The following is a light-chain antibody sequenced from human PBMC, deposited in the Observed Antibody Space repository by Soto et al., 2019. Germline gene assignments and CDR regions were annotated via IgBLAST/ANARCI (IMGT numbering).Light chain of an antibody. V-gene: IGKV3-15*01. J-gene: IGKJ3*01. CDR3: QQYNNWPF. CDR2: GAS. Sequence: EIVMTQSPATLSVSPGERATLSCRASQSVSSNLAWYQQKPGQAPRLLIYGASTRATGIPARFSGSGSGTKFTLTISSLQSEDFAVYYCQQYNNWPFFGPGTKVDIK. CDR1: QSVSSN.